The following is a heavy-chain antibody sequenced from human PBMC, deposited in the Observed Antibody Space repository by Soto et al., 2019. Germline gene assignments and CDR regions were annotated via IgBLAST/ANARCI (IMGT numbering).Heavy chain of an antibody. CDR3: ARHDEGGSDCDLGY. CDR2: ISSDGSNK. J-gene: IGHJ4*02. Sequence: QVQLVESGGGVVQPGRSLRLSCSVSGFTFSSHAMHWVRQAPGKGLEWVALISSDGSNKYYADSVKGRFTTSRDNSKNTMYLQMNSLRVEDTAVYYCARHDEGGSDCDLGYWAQGALVTVSS. CDR1: GFTFSSHA. D-gene: IGHD1-26*01. V-gene: IGHV3-30-3*01.